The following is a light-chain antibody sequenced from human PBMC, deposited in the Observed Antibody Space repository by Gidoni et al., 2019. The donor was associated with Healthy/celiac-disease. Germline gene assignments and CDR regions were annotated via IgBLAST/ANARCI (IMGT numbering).Light chain of an antibody. CDR1: SSDVGSYIL. CDR2: EVS. V-gene: IGLV2-23*02. Sequence: QSALTQPTSVSGSPGQSSPIACTGTSSDVGSYILVCWYKQHPGTAPKLMIYEVSKRPSVASNRFSGSKSGNTASLTSAGLQAEDDADYYRVSYAGSSPWVFGGGTKLTVL. CDR3: VSYAGSSPWV. J-gene: IGLJ3*02.